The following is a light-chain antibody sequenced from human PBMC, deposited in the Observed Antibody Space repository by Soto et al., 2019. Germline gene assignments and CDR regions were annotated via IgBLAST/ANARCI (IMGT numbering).Light chain of an antibody. CDR2: GAS. CDR3: QRYGSTPGYT. Sequence: EIVLTQSPGTLSLSPGERATLSCRASQSVSSSYLAWYQQKPGQAPRLLIYGASSRATGIPDRFSGSGSGTDFTLTISRLQPEDFAVYYCQRYGSTPGYTFGQGTKQEIK. CDR1: QSVSSSY. V-gene: IGKV3-20*01. J-gene: IGKJ2*01.